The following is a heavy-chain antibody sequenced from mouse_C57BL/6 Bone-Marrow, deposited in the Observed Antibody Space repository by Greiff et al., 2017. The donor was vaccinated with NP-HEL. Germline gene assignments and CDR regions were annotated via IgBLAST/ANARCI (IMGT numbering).Heavy chain of an antibody. V-gene: IGHV5-2*01. CDR2: INSDGGST. J-gene: IGHJ3*01. Sequence: EVKLVESGGGLVQPGESLKLSCESNEYEFPSHDMSWVRKTPEKRLELVAAINSDGGSTYYPDTMERRFIISRDNTKKTLYLQMSSLRSEDTALYYCARPLYYDYDGGGFAYWGQGTLVTVSA. CDR3: ARPLYYDYDGGGFAY. D-gene: IGHD2-4*01. CDR1: EYEFPSHD.